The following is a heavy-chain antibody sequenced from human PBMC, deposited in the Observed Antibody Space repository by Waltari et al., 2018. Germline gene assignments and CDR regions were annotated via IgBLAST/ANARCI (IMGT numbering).Heavy chain of an antibody. J-gene: IGHJ4*02. CDR2: INPSGGST. Sequence: QVQLVQSGAEVKKPRASVKVSCKASGYTFTSYYMHWVRQAPGQGLEWMGRINPSGGSTSYAQKFQGRVTMTRDTSTSTVYMELSSLRSEDTAVYDCARGPPHYYDSSGYDYSFDYWGQGTLVTVSS. CDR3: ARGPPHYYDSSGYDYSFDY. CDR1: GYTFTSYY. D-gene: IGHD3-22*01. V-gene: IGHV1-46*01.